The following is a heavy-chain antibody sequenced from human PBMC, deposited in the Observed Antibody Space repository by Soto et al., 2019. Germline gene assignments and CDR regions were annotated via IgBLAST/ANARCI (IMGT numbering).Heavy chain of an antibody. D-gene: IGHD6-13*01. CDR1: GYSFTSYW. J-gene: IGHJ5*02. CDR3: ARHGASVYDSSSWYQGWFDP. CDR2: IDPSDSYT. V-gene: IGHV5-10-1*01. Sequence: GESLKISCKGSGYSFTSYWISWVRQMPGKGLEWMGRIDPSDSYTNYSPSFQGHVTISADKSISTAYLQWSSLKASDTAMYYCARHGASVYDSSSWYQGWFDPWGQGTLVTV.